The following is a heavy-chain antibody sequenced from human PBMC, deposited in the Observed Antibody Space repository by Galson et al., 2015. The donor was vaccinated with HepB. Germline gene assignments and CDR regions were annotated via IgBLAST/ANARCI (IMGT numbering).Heavy chain of an antibody. Sequence: SVKVSCKASGGTFSSYAISWVRQAPGQGLEWMGGIIPIFGTANYAQKFQGRVTITADKSTSTAYMELSSLRSEDTAVYYCAIYSLEYSSSSIDYWGQGTLVTVSS. J-gene: IGHJ4*02. CDR2: IIPIFGTA. CDR1: GGTFSSYA. V-gene: IGHV1-69*06. D-gene: IGHD6-6*01. CDR3: AIYSLEYSSSSIDY.